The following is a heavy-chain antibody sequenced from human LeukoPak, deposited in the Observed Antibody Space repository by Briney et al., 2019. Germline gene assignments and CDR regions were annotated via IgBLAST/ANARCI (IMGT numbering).Heavy chain of an antibody. J-gene: IGHJ3*02. D-gene: IGHD3-22*01. V-gene: IGHV3-66*01. CDR2: IYSGGST. Sequence: GGSLRLSCAASGFTVSSNYMSWVRQAPGKGLEWVSVIYSGGSTYYADSVKGRFTISRDNSKNTLYLQMNSLRAEDTAVYYCARGQRTMIVVHAFDIWGQGTMVTVSS. CDR1: GFTVSSNY. CDR3: ARGQRTMIVVHAFDI.